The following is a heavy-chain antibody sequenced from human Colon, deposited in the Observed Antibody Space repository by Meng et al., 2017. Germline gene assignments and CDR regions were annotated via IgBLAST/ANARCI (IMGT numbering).Heavy chain of an antibody. V-gene: IGHV3-30*01. CDR3: ARDGGSGWWGNYFDY. CDR1: GFTFSSYA. CDR2: ISYDGSNK. Sequence: GESLKISCAASGFTFSSYAMHWVRPAPGKGLEWVAVISYDGSNKYYADSVKGRFTISRDNSKNTLYLQMNSLRAEDTAVYYCARDGGSGWWGNYFDYWGQGTLVTVSS. D-gene: IGHD6-19*01. J-gene: IGHJ4*02.